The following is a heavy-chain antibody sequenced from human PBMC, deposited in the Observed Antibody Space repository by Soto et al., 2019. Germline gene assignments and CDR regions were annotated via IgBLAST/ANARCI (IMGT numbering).Heavy chain of an antibody. CDR3: ARTLSGFTYGSRQFYFDY. V-gene: IGHV4-4*07. CDR1: GDPITSYF. D-gene: IGHD3-10*01. Sequence: SATLSLTCTVSGDPITSYFWTWLRQPAGKGLEWIGHVFPGGPTSHNSSLKSRVSMSIDTSKNQFSLTLTSVTAADTAVYYCARTLSGFTYGSRQFYFDYWGQGTLVTVYS. J-gene: IGHJ4*02. CDR2: VFPGGPT.